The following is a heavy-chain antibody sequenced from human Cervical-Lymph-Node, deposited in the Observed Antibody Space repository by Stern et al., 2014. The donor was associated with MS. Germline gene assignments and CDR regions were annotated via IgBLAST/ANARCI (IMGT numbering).Heavy chain of an antibody. J-gene: IGHJ4*02. CDR1: GYTFTSYW. V-gene: IGHV5-51*01. Sequence: EVQLVESGPEVKRPGESLKISCQASGYTFTSYWIGGVRQMPGKGLEWIAIILPGGSDIRYSPSFQGQVTTSDDKSTSTAYLQWNNLKASDTAIYYCARQRYFDYWGQGTLVTVSS. CDR3: ARQRYFDY. CDR2: ILPGGSDI.